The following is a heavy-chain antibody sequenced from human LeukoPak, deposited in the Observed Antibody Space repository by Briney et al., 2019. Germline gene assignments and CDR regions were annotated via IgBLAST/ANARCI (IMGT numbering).Heavy chain of an antibody. Sequence: ASVKVSCKASGYTFTGYYMHWVRQAPGQGLEWMGWIDPNSGGTNYAQKFQGRVTMTRDTSISTAYMELSRLRSDDTAVYYCARGGISMVRGVIRVFDYWGQGTLVTVSS. CDR2: IDPNSGGT. CDR3: ARGGISMVRGVIRVFDY. D-gene: IGHD3-10*01. V-gene: IGHV1-2*02. J-gene: IGHJ4*02. CDR1: GYTFTGYY.